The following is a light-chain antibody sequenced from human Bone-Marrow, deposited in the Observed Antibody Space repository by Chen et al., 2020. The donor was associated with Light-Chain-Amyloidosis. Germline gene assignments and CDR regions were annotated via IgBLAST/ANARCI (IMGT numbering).Light chain of an antibody. CDR1: NIGTTS. V-gene: IGLV3-21*02. CDR2: DDS. CDR3: QVLDRSSDRPV. Sequence: SYVLTQPPSVSVAPGQTATIACGGNNIGTTSVHWYQQTPGQAPLLVVYDDSDRPSGIPERLSGSNSGNTATLTISRVEAGDEADYYCQVLDRSSDRPVFGGGTKLTVL. J-gene: IGLJ3*02.